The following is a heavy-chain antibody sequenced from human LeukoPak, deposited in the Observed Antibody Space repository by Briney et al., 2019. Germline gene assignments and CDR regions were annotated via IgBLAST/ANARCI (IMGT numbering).Heavy chain of an antibody. CDR3: ATETSRPTGGY. CDR2: IYYSGST. D-gene: IGHD1-14*01. Sequence: SETLSLTCTVSGGSISSSSYYWGWIRQPPGKGLEWIGYIYYSGSTYYNPSLKSRVTISVDTSKNQFSLKLSSVTAADTAVYYCATETSRPTGGYWGQGTLVTVSS. V-gene: IGHV4-31*03. CDR1: GGSISSSSYY. J-gene: IGHJ4*02.